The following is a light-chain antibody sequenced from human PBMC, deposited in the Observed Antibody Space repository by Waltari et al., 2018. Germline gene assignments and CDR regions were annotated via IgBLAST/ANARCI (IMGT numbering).Light chain of an antibody. V-gene: IGLV1-44*01. CDR2: RND. J-gene: IGLJ3*02. CDR1: SSNLGNNV. CDR3: ASWDDSLNGHWV. Sequence: QSVLTQPPSASGTPGQRVTISCSGTSSNLGNNVVNWYQQVPGTAPKLLIYRNDRRPPGVPDRFSASKSGTSASRAISGLQSEDEAEYYCASWDDSLNGHWVFGGGTMVTVL.